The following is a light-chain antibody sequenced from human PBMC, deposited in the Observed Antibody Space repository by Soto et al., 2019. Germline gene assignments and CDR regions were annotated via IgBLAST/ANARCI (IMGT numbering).Light chain of an antibody. CDR3: QQYNNWPRT. Sequence: EVVMTQYPDTLSVSPGERATLSCRASQSVTNNLAWYQQKPGQAPRLLIYGASTRTIAIPARFSGSGSGTDFTLTISSLQSEDFAVYYCQQYNNWPRTFGQGTMVDVK. CDR1: QSVTNN. CDR2: GAS. J-gene: IGKJ1*01. V-gene: IGKV3-15*01.